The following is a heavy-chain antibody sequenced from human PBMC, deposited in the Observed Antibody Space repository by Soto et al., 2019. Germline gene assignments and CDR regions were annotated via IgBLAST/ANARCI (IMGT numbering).Heavy chain of an antibody. Sequence: GGSLRLSCAASGFTFSSYSMNWVRQAPGKGLEWVSYISSSSSTIYYADSVKGRFTISRDNAKNSLYLQMNSLRDEDTAVYYCARVDTRSGGRVFNWFDPWGQGTLVTVSS. V-gene: IGHV3-48*02. D-gene: IGHD1-26*01. CDR2: ISSSSSTI. CDR1: GFTFSSYS. CDR3: ARVDTRSGGRVFNWFDP. J-gene: IGHJ5*02.